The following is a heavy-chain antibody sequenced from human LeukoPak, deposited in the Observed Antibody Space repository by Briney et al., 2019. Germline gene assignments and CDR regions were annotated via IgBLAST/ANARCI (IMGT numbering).Heavy chain of an antibody. CDR1: GASISSGGYY. J-gene: IGHJ4*02. D-gene: IGHD4-17*01. V-gene: IGHV4-31*11. CDR2: IYYSVTS. CDR3: ARYNGDLTGGFDY. Sequence: PSETLSLTCAVSGASISSGGYYWSWIRQHPGKGLEWIGHIYYSVTSFYNPSLTSRVTISVDTSKNQFSLKLTSVNDADTAVYYCARYNGDLTGGFDYWGQGTLVTVSS.